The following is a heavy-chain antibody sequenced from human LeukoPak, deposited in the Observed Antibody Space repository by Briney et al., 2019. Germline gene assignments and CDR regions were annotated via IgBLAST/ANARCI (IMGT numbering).Heavy chain of an antibody. D-gene: IGHD3-22*01. V-gene: IGHV3-11*01. J-gene: IGHJ3*02. CDR1: GFTFSDYY. CDR3: ARGLYDSSGYGAFDI. Sequence: GGSLRLSCAASGFTFSDYYMTWIRQAPGKGLEWVSYISTGGTTIYYADSVKGRFTISRDNAKNSLYLQMNSLRAEDTAVYYCARGLYDSSGYGAFDIWGQGTMVTVSS. CDR2: ISTGGTTI.